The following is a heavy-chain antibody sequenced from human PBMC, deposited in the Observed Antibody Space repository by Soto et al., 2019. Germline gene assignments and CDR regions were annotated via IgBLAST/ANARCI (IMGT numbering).Heavy chain of an antibody. CDR2: IKQDGSEK. CDR3: ARVLPVAGLYYYYYYGMDV. J-gene: IGHJ6*02. D-gene: IGHD6-19*01. Sequence: PGGSLRLSCAASGFTFSSYWMSWVRQAPGKGLEWVANIKQDGSEKYYVDSVKGRFTISRDNAKNSLYLQMNSLRAEDTAVYYCARVLPVAGLYYYYYYGMDVWGQGTTVTVSS. V-gene: IGHV3-7*05. CDR1: GFTFSSYW.